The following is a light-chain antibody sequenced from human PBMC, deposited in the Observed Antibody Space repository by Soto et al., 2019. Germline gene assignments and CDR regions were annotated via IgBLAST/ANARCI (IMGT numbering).Light chain of an antibody. J-gene: IGKJ1*01. Sequence: EIVLTQSPAPLSLSPGERATLSCRASQSVSSYLAWYKQKPGQAPRLRIYDASNRATGIPARFSGSGSGTDFTLTISSLEPEDFAVYYCQQRSNWPPTFGQGTKVEIK. CDR1: QSVSSY. CDR2: DAS. V-gene: IGKV3-11*01. CDR3: QQRSNWPPT.